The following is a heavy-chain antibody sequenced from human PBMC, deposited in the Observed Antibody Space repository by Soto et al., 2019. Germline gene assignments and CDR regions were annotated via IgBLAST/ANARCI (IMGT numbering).Heavy chain of an antibody. CDR3: AKDGYCSGGSCFDY. V-gene: IGHV3-30*18. D-gene: IGHD2-15*01. CDR1: GFTFSSYG. CDR2: ISYDGSNK. J-gene: IGHJ4*02. Sequence: GGSLRLSCAASGFTFSSYGMHWVRQAPGKGLEWVAVISYDGSNKYYADSVKGRFTISRDNSKNTLYLQMNSLRAEDTAVYYCAKDGYCSGGSCFDYWGQGTLVTVSS.